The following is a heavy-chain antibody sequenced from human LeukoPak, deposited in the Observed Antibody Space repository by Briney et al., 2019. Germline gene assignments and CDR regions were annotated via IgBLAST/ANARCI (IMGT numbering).Heavy chain of an antibody. D-gene: IGHD3-10*01. V-gene: IGHV3-21*01. CDR1: GFTFSSYS. CDR2: ISSSSSYI. J-gene: IGHJ4*02. CDR3: ARDLWFGESLYYFDY. Sequence: GGSLRLSCAASGFTFSSYSMNWVRQAPGKGLEWVSSISSSSSYIYYADSVKGRFTISRDNAKNSLYLRMNSLRAEDTAVYYCARDLWFGESLYYFDYWGQGTLVTVSS.